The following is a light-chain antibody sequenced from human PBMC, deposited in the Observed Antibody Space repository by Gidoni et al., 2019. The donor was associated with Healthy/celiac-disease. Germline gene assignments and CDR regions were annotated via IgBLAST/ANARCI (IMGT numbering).Light chain of an antibody. Sequence: IVMTQSPLSLPLTPGEPSSISCRSSPSLLHSNGYNYFDWYLQKPGQSPQLLIYLGSNRASGVPDRFSGSGAGTHFTLKISRVEAEEVGVDYCMQALQTPPFTFGPGTKVEIK. CDR1: PSLLHSNGYNY. V-gene: IGKV2-28*01. CDR2: LGS. J-gene: IGKJ3*01. CDR3: MQALQTPPFT.